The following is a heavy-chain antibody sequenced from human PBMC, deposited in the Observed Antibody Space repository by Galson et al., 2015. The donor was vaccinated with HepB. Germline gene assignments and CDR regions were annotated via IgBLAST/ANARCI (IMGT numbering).Heavy chain of an antibody. V-gene: IGHV1-8*01. Sequence: SVKVSCKASGYTLTNNDINWVRQATGQGLEWMGWMTPASGNTGYAQQFQGRVTMTSNTSTSTAYMELSSLRAEDTAVYYCAKDGAMAGNPHYYYGLDVWGQGTTVTVSS. CDR2: MTPASGNT. CDR1: GYTLTNND. J-gene: IGHJ6*02. D-gene: IGHD5-24*01. CDR3: AKDGAMAGNPHYYYGLDV.